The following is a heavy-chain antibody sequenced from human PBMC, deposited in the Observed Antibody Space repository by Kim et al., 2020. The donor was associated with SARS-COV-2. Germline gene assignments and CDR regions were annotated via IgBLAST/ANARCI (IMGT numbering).Heavy chain of an antibody. CDR3: ARARRGIVVDAFDI. CDR1: GGSISSGGYY. CDR2: IYYSGST. J-gene: IGHJ3*02. D-gene: IGHD6-19*01. V-gene: IGHV4-31*03. Sequence: SETLSLTCTVSGGSISSGGYYWSWIRQHPGKGLEWIGYIYYSGSTYYNPSLKSRVTISVDTSKNQFSLKLGSVTAADTAVYYCARARRGIVVDAFDIWGQGTMVTVSS.